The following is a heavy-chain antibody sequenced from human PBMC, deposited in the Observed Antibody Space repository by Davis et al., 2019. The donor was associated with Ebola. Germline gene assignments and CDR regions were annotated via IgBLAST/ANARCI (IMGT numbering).Heavy chain of an antibody. Sequence: PGGSLRLSCTVSGGSISSSSYYWGWIRQPPGKGLEWIGSIYYSGSTYYNPSLKSRVTISVDTSKNQFSLKLSSVTAADTAVYYCAIWRCWGQGTLVTVSS. V-gene: IGHV4-39*01. D-gene: IGHD3-10*01. CDR3: AIWRC. CDR1: GGSISSSSYY. J-gene: IGHJ4*02. CDR2: IYYSGST.